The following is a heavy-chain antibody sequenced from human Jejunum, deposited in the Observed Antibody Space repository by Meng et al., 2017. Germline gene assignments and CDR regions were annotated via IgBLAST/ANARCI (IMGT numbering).Heavy chain of an antibody. Sequence: GESLKISCAASGFTFSGSPLHWVRQASGKGLEWVGRIEGKANNYATAYAASVKGRSTISRDDLRNTAYLQMNSLKIDDTAVYYCAQVYYDSSGSAYWGQGTLVTVSS. CDR3: AQVYYDSSGSAY. J-gene: IGHJ4*02. V-gene: IGHV3-73*01. CDR1: GFTFSGSP. D-gene: IGHD3-22*01. CDR2: IEGKANNYAT.